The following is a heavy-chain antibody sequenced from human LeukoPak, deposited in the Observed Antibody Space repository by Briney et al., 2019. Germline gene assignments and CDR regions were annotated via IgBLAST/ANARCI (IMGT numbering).Heavy chain of an antibody. CDR3: AMLGYSYGFDY. V-gene: IGHV4-38-2*02. Sequence: PSETLSLTCTVSGYSISSGYYWGWIRQPPGKGLEWIGSIYHSGSTYYNPSLKSRVTISVDTSKNQSSLKLSSVTAADTAVYYCAMLGYSYGFDYWGQGTLVTVSP. D-gene: IGHD5-18*01. CDR1: GYSISSGYY. CDR2: IYHSGST. J-gene: IGHJ4*02.